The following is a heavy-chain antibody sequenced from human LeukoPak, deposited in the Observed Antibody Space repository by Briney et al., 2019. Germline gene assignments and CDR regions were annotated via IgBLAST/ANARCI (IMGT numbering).Heavy chain of an antibody. D-gene: IGHD2-2*01. Sequence: SETLSLTCTVSDGSISSGSYYWSWIRQPAGKGLEWIGRIYTSGSTNYNPSLKSRVTISADTSKNQFSLKLSSVTAADTAVYYCAREMVVPAAAGWFDPWGQGTLVTVSS. CDR1: DGSISSGSYY. V-gene: IGHV4-61*02. CDR2: IYTSGST. CDR3: AREMVVPAAAGWFDP. J-gene: IGHJ5*02.